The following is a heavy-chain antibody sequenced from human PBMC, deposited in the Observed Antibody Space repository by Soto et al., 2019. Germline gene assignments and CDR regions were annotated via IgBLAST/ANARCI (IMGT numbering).Heavy chain of an antibody. CDR2: ISYDGSNK. J-gene: IGHJ6*02. D-gene: IGHD4-17*01. CDR3: AKSTVGRGGYGMDV. Sequence: QVQLVESGGGVVQPGRSLRLSCAASGFTFSSYGMHWVRQAPGKGLEWVAVISYDGSNKYYADSVKGRFTISRDNSKNTRDLQMNSMRAEDTAVYYCAKSTVGRGGYGMDVWGQGTTVTVSS. V-gene: IGHV3-30*18. CDR1: GFTFSSYG.